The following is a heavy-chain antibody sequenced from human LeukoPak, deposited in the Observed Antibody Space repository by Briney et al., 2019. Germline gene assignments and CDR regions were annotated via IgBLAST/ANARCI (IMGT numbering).Heavy chain of an antibody. CDR1: GGSISSSNYY. CDR3: ARDRQQLVRGDYFDY. J-gene: IGHJ4*02. Sequence: SETLSLTCTVSGGSISSSNYYWVWIRQPPGKGLEWIGSIYYSGDTYYNPSLKSRVTISVDTSKNQFSLNLRSVTAADTAVYYCARDRQQLVRGDYFDYWGQGALVTVAS. CDR2: IYYSGDT. D-gene: IGHD6-13*01. V-gene: IGHV4-39*07.